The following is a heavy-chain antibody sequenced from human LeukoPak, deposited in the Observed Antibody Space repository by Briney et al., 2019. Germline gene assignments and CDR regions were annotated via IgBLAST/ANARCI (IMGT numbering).Heavy chain of an antibody. CDR2: ISGSGGST. D-gene: IGHD5-12*01. Sequence: GGSLRLSCAASGFTFSSYAMSWVRQAPGKGLEWVSAISGSGGSTHYADSVKGRFTISRDNSKNTLYLQMNSLRAEDTAVYYCAKARGRWLPSFYYFDYWGQGTLVTVSS. CDR1: GFTFSSYA. J-gene: IGHJ4*02. V-gene: IGHV3-23*01. CDR3: AKARGRWLPSFYYFDY.